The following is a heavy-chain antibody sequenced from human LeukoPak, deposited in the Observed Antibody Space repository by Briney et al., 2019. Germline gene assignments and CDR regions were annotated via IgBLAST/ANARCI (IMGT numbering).Heavy chain of an antibody. J-gene: IGHJ5*02. Sequence: PGGSLRLSCAASEFTFSDYSMSWVGQAPGKGLEWVSSISTTSREIYYADSMKGRFTISRDNAKNSLYLQMNSLRADATAVYYCARGYCSGGSCYWHWFDHWGQGTLVTVSS. CDR1: EFTFSDYS. D-gene: IGHD2-15*01. V-gene: IGHV3-21*01. CDR3: ARGYCSGGSCYWHWFDH. CDR2: ISTTSREI.